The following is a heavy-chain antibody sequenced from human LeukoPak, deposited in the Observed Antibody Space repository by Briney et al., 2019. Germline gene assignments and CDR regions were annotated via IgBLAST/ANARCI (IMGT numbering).Heavy chain of an antibody. Sequence: SETLSLTCTVSGDSISSSSYYWGWIRQPPGKGLEWIGSISYSGSTYYNPSLKSPVTISVDTSKNQFSLKVSSVTAADTAVYYCARHSFYYDSSGSYYYFDYWGQGTLVTVSS. D-gene: IGHD3-22*01. CDR2: ISYSGST. CDR1: GDSISSSSYY. CDR3: ARHSFYYDSSGSYYYFDY. V-gene: IGHV4-39*01. J-gene: IGHJ4*02.